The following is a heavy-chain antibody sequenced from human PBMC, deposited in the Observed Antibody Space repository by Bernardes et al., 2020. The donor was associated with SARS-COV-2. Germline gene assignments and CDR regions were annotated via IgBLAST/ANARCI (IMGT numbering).Heavy chain of an antibody. CDR2: INSDGSTI. CDR3: GKRDVAAGNWYFDL. D-gene: IGHD6-13*01. CDR1: GFTFSSSW. V-gene: IGHV3-74*01. J-gene: IGHJ2*01. Sequence: GGSLRLSCAASGFTFSSSWMHWVHQAPGKGLVWVSRINSDGSTISYADSVKGRFTISRDNAKNTLYLQMNSLRADDTAVYYCGKRDVAAGNWYFDLWGRGTLVTVSS.